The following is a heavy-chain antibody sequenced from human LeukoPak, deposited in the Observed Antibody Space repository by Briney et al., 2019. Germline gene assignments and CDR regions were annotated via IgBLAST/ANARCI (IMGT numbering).Heavy chain of an antibody. CDR2: INNDESHT. Sequence: GGSLRLSCAASGFTFSSYWMHWVRQAPGKGLVWVSRINNDESHTTYGDSVKGRFTISRDNAKNTLYLQMNSLRVEDTAVYYCARDQSSSWYVAWFDPWGQGTLVTVSS. J-gene: IGHJ5*02. CDR3: ARDQSSSWYVAWFDP. CDR1: GFTFSSYW. V-gene: IGHV3-74*01. D-gene: IGHD6-13*01.